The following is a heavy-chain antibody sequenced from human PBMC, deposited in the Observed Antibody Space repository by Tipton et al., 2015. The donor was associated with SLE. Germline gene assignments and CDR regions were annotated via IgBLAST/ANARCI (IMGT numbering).Heavy chain of an antibody. CDR1: GGSISSYY. V-gene: IGHV4-59*01. CDR3: ARGDYVWGSYRLDY. CDR2: IYYSGST. D-gene: IGHD3-16*02. J-gene: IGHJ4*02. Sequence: LRLSCTVSGGSISSYYWSWIRQPPGEGLEWIGYIYYSGSTNYNPSLKSRVTISVDTSKNQFSLKLSSVTAADTAVYYCARGDYVWGSYRLDYWGQGTLVTVSS.